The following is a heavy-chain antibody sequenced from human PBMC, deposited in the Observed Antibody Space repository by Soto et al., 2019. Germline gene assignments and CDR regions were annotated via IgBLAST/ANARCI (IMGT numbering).Heavy chain of an antibody. J-gene: IGHJ4*02. V-gene: IGHV1-3*01. CDR3: ARGSALPYDFWSGYLPFDY. CDR2: INAGNGNT. Sequence: ASVKVSCKASGYTFTSYAMHWVRQAPGQRLEWMGWINAGNGNTKYSQKFQGRVTITRDTSTSTAYMELSSLRSEDTAVYYCARGSALPYDFWSGYLPFDYWGQGTLVTVSS. CDR1: GYTFTSYA. D-gene: IGHD3-3*01.